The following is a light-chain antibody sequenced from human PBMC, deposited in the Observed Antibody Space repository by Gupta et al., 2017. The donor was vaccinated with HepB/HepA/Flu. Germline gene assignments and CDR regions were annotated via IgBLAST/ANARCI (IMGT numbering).Light chain of an antibody. CDR3: MQALQTPPCS. CDR1: QSLLHSNGYNY. Sequence: DIVMTQSPLSLHVTPGDPASISCRSSQSLLHSNGYNYLDWYMQKPGQSQQLLIYLGSNRASGVPDRFSGSGSGTDFTLKVSRVEAEDVGVYYCMQALQTPPCSFGQGTKLEI. V-gene: IGKV2-28*01. J-gene: IGKJ2*04. CDR2: LGS.